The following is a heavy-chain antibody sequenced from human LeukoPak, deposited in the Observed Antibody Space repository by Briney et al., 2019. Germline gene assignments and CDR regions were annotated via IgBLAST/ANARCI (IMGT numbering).Heavy chain of an antibody. CDR1: GFTVSSNY. V-gene: IGHV3-23*01. Sequence: GGSLRLSCAASGFTVSSNYMSWVRQAPGKGLEWVSAISGSGGSTYYADSVKGRFTISRDNSKNTLYLQMNSLRAEDTAVYYCAKDRVVATIRDYFDYWGQGTLVTVSS. CDR2: ISGSGGST. D-gene: IGHD5-12*01. CDR3: AKDRVVATIRDYFDY. J-gene: IGHJ4*02.